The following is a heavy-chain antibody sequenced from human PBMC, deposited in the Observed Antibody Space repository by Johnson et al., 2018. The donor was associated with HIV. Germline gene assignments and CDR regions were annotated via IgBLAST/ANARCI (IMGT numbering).Heavy chain of an antibody. Sequence: QVQLVESGGGVVQPGESLRLSCRTFGFTFSYHGMHWVRQAPGKGLEWVAFIRYDGDNQYYADSVKGRFTISRDNSKNTLYLQMNSLRAEDTAVYYCARDEPYNLNAFDIWGQGTMVTVSS. CDR1: GFTFSYHG. V-gene: IGHV3-30*02. CDR3: ARDEPYNLNAFDI. J-gene: IGHJ3*02. D-gene: IGHD5-24*01. CDR2: IRYDGDNQ.